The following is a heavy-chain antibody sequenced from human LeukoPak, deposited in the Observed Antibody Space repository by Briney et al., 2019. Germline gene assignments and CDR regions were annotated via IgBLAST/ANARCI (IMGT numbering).Heavy chain of an antibody. CDR1: GGSISSSSYY. Sequence: PSETLSLTCTVSGGSISSSSYYWGWIRQPPGKGLEWIGSIYYSGSTYYNPSLKSRVTISVDTSKNQFSLKLSSVTAADTAVYYCARDLGVRFDIWGQGAMVTVSS. V-gene: IGHV4-39*07. D-gene: IGHD3-16*01. J-gene: IGHJ3*02. CDR3: ARDLGVRFDI. CDR2: IYYSGST.